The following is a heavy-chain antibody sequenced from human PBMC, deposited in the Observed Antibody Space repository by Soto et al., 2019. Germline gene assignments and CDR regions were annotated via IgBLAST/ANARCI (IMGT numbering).Heavy chain of an antibody. CDR1: GGSFSGYY. V-gene: IGHV4-34*01. CDR3: ARAENIVVVPAANWFDP. D-gene: IGHD2-2*01. Sequence: PSETLSLTCAVYGGSFSGYYWSWIRQPPGKGLEWIGEINHSGSTNYNPSLKSRVTISVDTSKSQFSLKLSSVTAADTAVYYCARAENIVVVPAANWFDPWGQGTLVTVSS. CDR2: INHSGST. J-gene: IGHJ5*02.